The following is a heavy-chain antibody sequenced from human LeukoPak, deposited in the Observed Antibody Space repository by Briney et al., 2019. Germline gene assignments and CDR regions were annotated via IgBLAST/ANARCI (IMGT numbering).Heavy chain of an antibody. J-gene: IGHJ4*02. CDR1: GYTFTSYD. CDR2: MNPNSGNT. CDR3: ARAPPLGYCSSTSCRPSPFDY. D-gene: IGHD2-2*01. V-gene: IGHV1-8*01. Sequence: GASVKVSCKASGYTFTSYDINWVRQATGQGLEWMGWMNPNSGNTGYAQKFQGRVTMTRNTSISTAYMELSSLRSEDTAVYYCARAPPLGYCSSTSCRPSPFDYWGQGTLVTVSS.